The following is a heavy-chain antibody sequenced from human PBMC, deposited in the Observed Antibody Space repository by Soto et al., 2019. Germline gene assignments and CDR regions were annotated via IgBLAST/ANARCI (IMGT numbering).Heavy chain of an antibody. CDR1: GDSINNSHW. V-gene: IGHV4-4*02. J-gene: IGHJ5*02. D-gene: IGHD6-13*01. CDR3: AREVNSSPARGPNWFDP. Sequence: QVQLQESGPGLVQPSGTLSLTCAVSGDSINNSHWWSWVRQTPGKGLEWIGETYHSGTTNYNQSLKTRVTISIDKSKNQFSLKMNSVTAADTAVYYCAREVNSSPARGPNWFDPWGQGTLVTVSS. CDR2: TYHSGTT.